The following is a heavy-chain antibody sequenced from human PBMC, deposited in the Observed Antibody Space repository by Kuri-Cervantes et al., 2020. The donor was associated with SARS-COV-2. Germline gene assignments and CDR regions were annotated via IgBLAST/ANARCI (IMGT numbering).Heavy chain of an antibody. Sequence: ASVKVSCKASVYTFTGYYMHWVRQAPGQGLEWMGWINPNSGGTNYAQKFQGRVTMTRDTSISTAYMELSRLRSDDTAVYYCATPSYYDSSGSYDAFDIWGQGTMVTDSS. CDR1: VYTFTGYY. D-gene: IGHD3-22*01. CDR2: INPNSGGT. V-gene: IGHV1-2*02. CDR3: ATPSYYDSSGSYDAFDI. J-gene: IGHJ3*02.